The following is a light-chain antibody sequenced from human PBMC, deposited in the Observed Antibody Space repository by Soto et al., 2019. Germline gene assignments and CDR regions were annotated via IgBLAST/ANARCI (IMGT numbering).Light chain of an antibody. CDR2: DTK. V-gene: IGLV7-46*01. J-gene: IGLJ3*02. Sequence: QAVVTQEPSLTVSPGGTVTLTCGSSTGTVTSGHYPYWFQQNPGQAPRTLIYDTKNKHSWTPARFSGSLLGGKAALTLSGAQPEDEAEYYCLLFYGGARVFGGGTKLTVL. CDR1: TGTVTSGHY. CDR3: LLFYGGARV.